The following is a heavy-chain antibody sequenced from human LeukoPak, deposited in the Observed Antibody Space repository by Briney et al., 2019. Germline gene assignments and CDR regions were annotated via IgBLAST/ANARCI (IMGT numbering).Heavy chain of an antibody. J-gene: IGHJ4*02. CDR1: GGTFSSYA. Sequence: ASVKVSCKASGGTFSSYAISWVRQVPGQGLEWMGRIIPILGIANYAQKFQGRVTITADKSTSTAYMELSSLRSEDTAVYYCARDWGTNSNYFGRKEEDYWGQGTLVTVSS. V-gene: IGHV1-69*04. CDR3: ARDWGTNSNYFGRKEEDY. D-gene: IGHD4-11*01. CDR2: IIPILGIA.